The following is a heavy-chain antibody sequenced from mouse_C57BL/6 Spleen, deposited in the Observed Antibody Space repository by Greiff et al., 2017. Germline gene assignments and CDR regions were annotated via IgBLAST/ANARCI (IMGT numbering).Heavy chain of an antibody. D-gene: IGHD1-1*01. Sequence: VMLVESGPELVKPGASVKISCKASGYAFSSSWMNWVKQRPGKGLEWIGRIYPGDGDTNYNGKFKGKATLTADKSSSTAYMQLSSLTSEDSAVYFCARRGLFTTVVEGAMDYWGQGTSVTVSS. CDR3: ARRGLFTTVVEGAMDY. CDR2: IYPGDGDT. J-gene: IGHJ4*01. CDR1: GYAFSSSW. V-gene: IGHV1-82*01.